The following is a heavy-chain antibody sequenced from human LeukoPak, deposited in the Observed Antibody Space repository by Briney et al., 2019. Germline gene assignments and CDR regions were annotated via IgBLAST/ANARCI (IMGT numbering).Heavy chain of an antibody. D-gene: IGHD6-13*01. CDR2: IYPGDSDT. CDR3: ARIPNSSSWYLVLDY. Sequence: KLGESLKISCKGSGYSFTGYWIGWVRQMPGKGLEWMGIIYPGDSDTRYSPSFQGQVTISADKSISTAYLQWSSLKASDTAMYYCARIPNSSSWYLVLDYWGQGTLVTVSS. CDR1: GYSFTGYW. V-gene: IGHV5-51*01. J-gene: IGHJ4*02.